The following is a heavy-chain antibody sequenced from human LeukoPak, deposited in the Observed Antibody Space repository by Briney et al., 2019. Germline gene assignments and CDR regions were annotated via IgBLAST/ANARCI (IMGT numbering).Heavy chain of an antibody. J-gene: IGHJ5*02. Sequence: PGGSLRLSCAASGFTFRLYAMNWVRQSPGKGLEWVSSINGSPGSTFYADSVKGRFTISRDNSENTLYLQMNSLRAEDTAVYYCARDRGPYAGIANNWLDPWGQGTLVTVSS. V-gene: IGHV3-23*01. D-gene: IGHD2-8*01. CDR1: GFTFRLYA. CDR3: ARDRGPYAGIANNWLDP. CDR2: INGSPGST.